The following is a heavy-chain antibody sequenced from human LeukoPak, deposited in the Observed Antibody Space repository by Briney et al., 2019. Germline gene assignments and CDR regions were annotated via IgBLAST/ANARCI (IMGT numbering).Heavy chain of an antibody. V-gene: IGHV3-33*01. CDR1: GFTFSSYG. Sequence: GGSLRLSCAASGFTFSSYGMHWVRQAPGKGLEWVAVIWYDGSNIYYADSVKGRFTISRDNSKNTLYLQMNSLRAEDTAVYYCAREVEAEREFDYWGQGTLVTVSS. J-gene: IGHJ4*02. CDR2: IWYDGSNI. CDR3: AREVEAEREFDY.